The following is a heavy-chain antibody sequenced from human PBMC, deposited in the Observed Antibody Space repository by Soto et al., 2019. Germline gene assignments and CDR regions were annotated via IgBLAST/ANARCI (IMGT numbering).Heavy chain of an antibody. CDR2: IYYTGAT. V-gene: IGHV4-4*02. D-gene: IGHD6-25*01. J-gene: IGHJ4*02. CDR3: ARVFSSGSGWMYYFDF. CDR1: TGSISSGNW. Sequence: QVQLRESGPGLVEASGTLSLTCEVSTGSISSGNWWSWVRQPPGKGLEWIGEIYYTGATNDNPSLKSRITRTIDTSKDHFSLSLRSATASDTAVYYCARVFSSGSGWMYYFDFWGQGTLVSVSS.